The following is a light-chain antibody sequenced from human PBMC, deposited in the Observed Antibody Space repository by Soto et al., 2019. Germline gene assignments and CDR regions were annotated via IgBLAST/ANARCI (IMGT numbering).Light chain of an antibody. V-gene: IGKV3D-15*01. J-gene: IGKJ2*01. CDR3: QQYGSTPYT. CDR1: QSVSSN. CDR2: GAS. Sequence: EIVMTQSPAILSVSPGERAPLSCRASQSVSSNLAWYQQKPGQSPRRLIFGASKRATGIPDRFSGSGSGTDFTLTISSLEPEDFAVYYCQQYGSTPYTFGQGTKVDIK.